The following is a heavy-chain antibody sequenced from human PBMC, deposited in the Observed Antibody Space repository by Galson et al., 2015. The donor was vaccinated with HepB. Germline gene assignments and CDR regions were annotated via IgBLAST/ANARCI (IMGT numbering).Heavy chain of an antibody. CDR2: ISSSSSYI. V-gene: IGHV3-21*01. CDR3: AKDPDRDGYNWGYYYYYGMDV. D-gene: IGHD5-24*01. Sequence: SLRLSCAASGFNFSRYSMNWVRQAPGKGLEWVSSISSSSSYIYYADSVKGRFTISRDNAKNSLYLQMNSLRAEDTAVYYCAKDPDRDGYNWGYYYYYGMDVWGQGTTVTVSS. J-gene: IGHJ6*02. CDR1: GFNFSRYS.